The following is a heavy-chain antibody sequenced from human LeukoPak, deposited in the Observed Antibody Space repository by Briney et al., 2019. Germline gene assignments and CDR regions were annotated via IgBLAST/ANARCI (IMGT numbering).Heavy chain of an antibody. V-gene: IGHV1-2*02. D-gene: IGHD2-2*01. J-gene: IGHJ6*03. Sequence: GASVKVSCKPSGYTFTGYYMHWVRQAPGQGLEWMGWINPNSGGTNYAQKFQGRVTMTRDTSISTACMELSRLRSDDTAVYYCARDTSQDYYYYMDVWGKGTTVTVSS. CDR2: INPNSGGT. CDR1: GYTFTGYY. CDR3: ARDTSQDYYYYMDV.